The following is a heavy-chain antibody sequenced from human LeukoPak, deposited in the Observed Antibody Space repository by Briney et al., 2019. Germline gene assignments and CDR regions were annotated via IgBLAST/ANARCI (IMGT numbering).Heavy chain of an antibody. D-gene: IGHD6-19*01. CDR1: GGSPITYY. CDR3: ARERVGGSESSGWYNRHYHMDV. Sequence: SETLSLTCTVSGGSPITYYWSWIRQPAGKGLEWIGRLYAGGATNYNPSVKSRVTISVDTSNNQFSLKLTSVTAADTAVYFCARERVGGSESSGWYNRHYHMDVWGKGTTVIVSS. J-gene: IGHJ6*03. V-gene: IGHV4-4*07. CDR2: LYAGGAT.